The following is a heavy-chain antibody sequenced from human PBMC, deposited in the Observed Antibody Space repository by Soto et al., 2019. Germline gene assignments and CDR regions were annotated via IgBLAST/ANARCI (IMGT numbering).Heavy chain of an antibody. D-gene: IGHD3-10*01. J-gene: IGHJ5*02. CDR1: SYSVNSADD. CDR3: AREEYYGSGRPPLFAS. Sequence: PSDSLSLACTASSYSVNSADDGVWIRQPPGKGLEWIASIYHSVSTFYNPSLRSRVTISIDTSKTQFSLRLTAVTAADTARYFCAREEYYGSGRPPLFASWGQGTLVPVTS. CDR2: IYHSVST. V-gene: IGHV4-38-2*02.